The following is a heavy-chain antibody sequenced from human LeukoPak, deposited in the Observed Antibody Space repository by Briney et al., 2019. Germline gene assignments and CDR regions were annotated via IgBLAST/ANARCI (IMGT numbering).Heavy chain of an antibody. CDR1: GFDFGIYA. Sequence: NPGGSLRPSCAPSGFDFGIYAIDWVRQAPGRGLEWVSSISSGSSFQNYADSVKGRFPISRDNAKNSVYLQMNRLRAEDTAVYFCAREGDPPGFYYYHHLDVWGKGTTVTASS. CDR3: AREGDPPGFYYYHHLDV. V-gene: IGHV3-21*01. J-gene: IGHJ6*03. CDR2: ISSGSSFQ. D-gene: IGHD3-16*01.